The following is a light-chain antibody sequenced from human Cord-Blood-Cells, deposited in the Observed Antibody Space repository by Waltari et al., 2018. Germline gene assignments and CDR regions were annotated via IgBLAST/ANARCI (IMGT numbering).Light chain of an antibody. Sequence: SYELTQPPSVSVSPGQTASITCSGDKLGAKYACWYQQKPGQSPVLVIYPDSKRPSGIPGRFSGSNSGNTATMTISGTQAMDEADYYCQAWDSSTVVFGGGTKLTVL. CDR2: PDS. CDR1: KLGAKY. J-gene: IGLJ2*01. V-gene: IGLV3-1*01. CDR3: QAWDSSTVV.